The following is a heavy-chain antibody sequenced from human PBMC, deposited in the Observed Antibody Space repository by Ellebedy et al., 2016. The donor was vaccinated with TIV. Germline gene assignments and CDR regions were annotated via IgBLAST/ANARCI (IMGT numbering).Heavy chain of an antibody. CDR1: GFTFSSYS. Sequence: GESLKISXAASGFTFSSYSMNWVRQAPGKGLEWVSSISSSSSYIYYADSVKGRFTISRDNAKNSLYLQMNSLRAEDTAVYYCARGPGGGPANPPQHWGQGTLVTVSS. V-gene: IGHV3-21*01. CDR3: ARGPGGGPANPPQH. J-gene: IGHJ4*02. D-gene: IGHD3-16*01. CDR2: ISSSSSYI.